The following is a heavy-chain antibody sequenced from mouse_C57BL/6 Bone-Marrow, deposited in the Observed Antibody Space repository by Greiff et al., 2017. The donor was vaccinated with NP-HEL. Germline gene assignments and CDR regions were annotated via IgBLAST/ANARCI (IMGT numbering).Heavy chain of an antibody. CDR2: INPYNGGT. J-gene: IGHJ3*01. CDR3: AREELRLFAY. D-gene: IGHD3-2*02. V-gene: IGHV1-19*01. Sequence: VQLQQSGPVLVKPGASVKMSCKASGYTFTDYYMNWVKQSHGKSLEWIGVINPYNGGTSYNQKFKGKATLTVDKSSSTAYMELNSLTSEDSAVYYCAREELRLFAYGGQGTLVTVSA. CDR1: GYTFTDYY.